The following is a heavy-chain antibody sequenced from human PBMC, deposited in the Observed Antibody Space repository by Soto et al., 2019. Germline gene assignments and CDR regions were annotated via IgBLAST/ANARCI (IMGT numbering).Heavy chain of an antibody. CDR1: GFTFSNAW. V-gene: IGHV3-15*01. CDR2: IKSKTDGGTT. D-gene: IGHD4-17*01. Sequence: EVQLVESGGGLVKPGGSLRLSCAASGFTFSNAWMSWVRQAPGKGLEWVGRIKSKTDGGTTDYAAPVKGRFTISRDDSKNTLYLQMNSLKPEDTAVYYCTTDMTPVTTGPDAFDIWGQGTMVTVSS. CDR3: TTDMTPVTTGPDAFDI. J-gene: IGHJ3*02.